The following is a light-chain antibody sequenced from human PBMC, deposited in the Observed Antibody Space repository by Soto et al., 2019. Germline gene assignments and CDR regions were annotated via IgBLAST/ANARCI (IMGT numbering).Light chain of an antibody. Sequence: QSALTQPASVSGSPGQSITISCTGTSSDVGGYNYVSWYQQQPGKAPKLMIYDVTNRPSGVSNRFSGSKSGNTASLTISGLQAEDDADYYCSSYTSTITRVFGGGTKLTVL. J-gene: IGLJ3*02. CDR1: SSDVGGYNY. CDR3: SSYTSTITRV. V-gene: IGLV2-14*01. CDR2: DVT.